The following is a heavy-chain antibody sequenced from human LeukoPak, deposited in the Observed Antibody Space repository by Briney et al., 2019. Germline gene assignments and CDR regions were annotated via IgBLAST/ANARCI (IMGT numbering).Heavy chain of an antibody. D-gene: IGHD6-19*01. Sequence: PSETLSLTCAVHGGSFSGYYWSWIRQPPGKGLEWIGGTNHSGSTNYNTSLKSRVTISVDTSKNQFSLKVSSVTAADRAVYYCARRLAGPTYFDYWGQGTLVTVSS. CDR1: GGSFSGYY. J-gene: IGHJ4*02. V-gene: IGHV4-34*01. CDR3: ARRLAGPTYFDY. CDR2: TNHSGST.